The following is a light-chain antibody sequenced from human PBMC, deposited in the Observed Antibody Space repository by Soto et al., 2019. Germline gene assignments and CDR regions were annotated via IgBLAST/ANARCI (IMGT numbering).Light chain of an antibody. V-gene: IGKV1-39*01. J-gene: IGKJ1*01. CDR2: AAS. Sequence: DIQMTQSPSSLSTSVGDRVTITCRASQSIGSYLNWYKQTPGKAPKLLIYAASSLQTGVPSRFSGSGSGTDFXLTIXSLQPEDFATYYCQQSYSTVWTFGQGTKVEIK. CDR3: QQSYSTVWT. CDR1: QSIGSY.